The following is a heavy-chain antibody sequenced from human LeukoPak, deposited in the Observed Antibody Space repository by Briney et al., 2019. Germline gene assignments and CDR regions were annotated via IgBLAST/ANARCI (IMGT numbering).Heavy chain of an antibody. CDR3: AKDLSGDY. V-gene: IGHV3-23*01. J-gene: IGHJ4*02. D-gene: IGHD7-27*01. CDR2: ISGSGGST. CDR1: GFTVSSNY. Sequence: GGSLRLSCAASGFTVSSNYMSWVRQAPGKGLEWVSVISGSGGSTYYADSVKGRFTISRDNSKNTPYLQMNSLRAEDTAVYYCAKDLSGDYWGQGTLVTVSS.